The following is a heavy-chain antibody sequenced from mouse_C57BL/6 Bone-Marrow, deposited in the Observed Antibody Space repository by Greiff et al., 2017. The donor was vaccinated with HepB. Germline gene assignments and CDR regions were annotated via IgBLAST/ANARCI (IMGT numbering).Heavy chain of an antibody. CDR3: ARPYYYGSSFPYFDY. V-gene: IGHV5-12*01. CDR2: ISNGGGST. D-gene: IGHD1-1*01. Sequence: EVMLVESGGGLVQPGGSLKLSCAASGFTFSDYYMYWVRQTPEKRLEWVAYISNGGGSTYYPDTVKGRFTISRDNAKNTLYLQMSRLKSEDTAMYYCARPYYYGSSFPYFDYWGQGTTLTVSS. J-gene: IGHJ2*01. CDR1: GFTFSDYY.